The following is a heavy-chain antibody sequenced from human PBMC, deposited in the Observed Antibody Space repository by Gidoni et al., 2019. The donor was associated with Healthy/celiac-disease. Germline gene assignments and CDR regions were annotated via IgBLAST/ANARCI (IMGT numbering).Heavy chain of an antibody. V-gene: IGHV1-2*02. Sequence: QVQPVQSGAEVKKPGASVKVSCKASGYTFTGYYMHWVRQAPGQGLEWMGWINPNRGGTNYAQKLQGRVTMTRDTSISTAYMELSRLRSDDTAVYYCARDFGQWLVVLGFDYWGQGTLVTVSS. J-gene: IGHJ4*02. CDR3: ARDFGQWLVVLGFDY. CDR2: INPNRGGT. D-gene: IGHD6-19*01. CDR1: GYTFTGYY.